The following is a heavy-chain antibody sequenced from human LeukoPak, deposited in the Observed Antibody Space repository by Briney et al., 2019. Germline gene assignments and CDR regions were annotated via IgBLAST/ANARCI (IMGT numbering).Heavy chain of an antibody. Sequence: GGSLRLSCAASGFTFSNYDMHWVRHATGKGLEWVSAIGTAGDTYYSGSVKGRFTISRENAKNPLYLQMNSLKAGDTAVYYCARGGWFGELLRPFDYWGQGSLVTVSS. CDR2: IGTAGDT. CDR3: ARGGWFGELLRPFDY. D-gene: IGHD3-10*01. J-gene: IGHJ4*02. CDR1: GFTFSNYD. V-gene: IGHV3-13*01.